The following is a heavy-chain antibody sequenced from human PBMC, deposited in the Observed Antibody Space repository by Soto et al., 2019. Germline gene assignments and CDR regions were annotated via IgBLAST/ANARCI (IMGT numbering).Heavy chain of an antibody. J-gene: IGHJ4*02. CDR3: ARSRAKGSSTDY. CDR2: INPNSGGT. D-gene: IGHD6-13*01. CDR1: GYTFTGYY. V-gene: IGHV1-2*02. Sequence: ASVKVSCKASGYTFTGYYMHWVRQAPGQGLEWMGWINPNSGGTNYAQKFQGRVTMTRDTSISTAYMELSRLRSDDTAVYYCARSRAKGSSTDYWGQGTLVTVSS.